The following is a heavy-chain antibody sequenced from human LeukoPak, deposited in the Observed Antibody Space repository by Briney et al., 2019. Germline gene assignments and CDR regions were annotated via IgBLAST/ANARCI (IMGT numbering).Heavy chain of an antibody. CDR2: FYTSGHT. Sequence: PSETLALTCTVSGGSISSYYWSWIRQPAGKGLEWMGHFYTSGHTSYNPSLKSRVTISVDTSKNQFSLKMNSVTAADTAVYYCARGVHGYSYGYVPWELYSYMDVWGKGTTVSISS. J-gene: IGHJ6*03. CDR3: ARGVHGYSYGYVPWELYSYMDV. CDR1: GGSISSYY. D-gene: IGHD5-18*01. V-gene: IGHV4-4*07.